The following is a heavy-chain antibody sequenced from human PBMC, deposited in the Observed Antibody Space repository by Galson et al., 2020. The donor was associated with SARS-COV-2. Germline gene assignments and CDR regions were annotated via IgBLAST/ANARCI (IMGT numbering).Heavy chain of an antibody. CDR2: IRSDGNSE. CDR3: AKLAVVDPPFDY. Sequence: GGSLRLSCAASGFAFSAYAMHWVRQSPGKGLEWVAFIRSDGNSEYYADSVKGRFTISRDNSRNTLDLQMDSLRPEDTAVYYCAKLAVVDPPFDYWGQGTLVTVSS. D-gene: IGHD3-22*01. CDR1: GFAFSAYA. J-gene: IGHJ4*02. V-gene: IGHV3-30*02.